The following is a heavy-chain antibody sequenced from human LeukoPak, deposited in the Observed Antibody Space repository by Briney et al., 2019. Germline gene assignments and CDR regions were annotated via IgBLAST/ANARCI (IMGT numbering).Heavy chain of an antibody. J-gene: IGHJ3*02. CDR2: INPNSGGT. CDR1: GYTFTGYY. CDR3: ATSGTTESAFDI. V-gene: IGHV1-2*04. Sequence: ASVKVSCKASGYTFTGYYLHWVRQAPGQGPEWMGWINPNSGGTNYAQKFQGWVIMTRDMSISTAYMEVSRLRSDDTAVYYCATSGTTESAFDIWGQGTLVTVSS. D-gene: IGHD1-7*01.